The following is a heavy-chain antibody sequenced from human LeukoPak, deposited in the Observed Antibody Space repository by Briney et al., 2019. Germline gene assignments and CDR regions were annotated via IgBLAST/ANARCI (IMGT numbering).Heavy chain of an antibody. CDR1: GFTVSSNS. J-gene: IGHJ6*03. V-gene: IGHV3-53*01. CDR3: ARDWPSYYYYYMDV. CDR2: IYSDNT. Sequence: GGSLRLSCTVSGFTVSSNSMSWVRQAPGKGLEWVSFIYSDNTHYSDSVKGRFTISRDNSKNTLYLQMNSLRAEDTAVYYCARDWPSYYYYYMDVWGKGTTVTVSS.